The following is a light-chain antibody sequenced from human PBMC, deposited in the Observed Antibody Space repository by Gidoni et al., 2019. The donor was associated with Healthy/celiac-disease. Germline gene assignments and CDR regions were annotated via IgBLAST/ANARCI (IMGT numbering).Light chain of an antibody. J-gene: IGKJ2*02. CDR1: QSISSW. Sequence: DIQMTQSPSTLYASVGDRVTITCRASQSISSWLAWYQQKPGKAPKLLIYKASSLESGVPSRFSGSGSGTEFTLTISSLQPDDFATYYCQQYNSYQCTFGQGTKLEIK. V-gene: IGKV1-5*03. CDR3: QQYNSYQCT. CDR2: KAS.